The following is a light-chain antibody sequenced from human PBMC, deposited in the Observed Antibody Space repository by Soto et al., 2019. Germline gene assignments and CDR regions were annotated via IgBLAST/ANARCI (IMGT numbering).Light chain of an antibody. Sequence: DIQLTQSPSTLSASVGDRVTITCRASQSVTDWLAWYQQKPGKAPKLLIYAASSLQSGVPSRFSGSGSGTEFTLTISSLQPEDFATYYCLQHNKGFTFGPGTKVDIK. J-gene: IGKJ3*01. CDR1: QSVTDW. CDR2: AAS. V-gene: IGKV1-5*01. CDR3: LQHNKGFT.